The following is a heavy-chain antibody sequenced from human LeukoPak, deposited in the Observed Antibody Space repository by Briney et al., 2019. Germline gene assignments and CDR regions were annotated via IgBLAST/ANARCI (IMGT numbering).Heavy chain of an antibody. J-gene: IGHJ4*02. CDR2: IYYSGST. Sequence: SETLSLACTVSGGSISSYYWSWIRQPPGKRLEWIGHIYYSGSTNYNPSLKSRVTISVDTSKNQFSLKLSSVTAADTAVYYCASRSSIWSGYQDTLYYFDSWGQGTLVTVSS. CDR1: GGSISSYY. CDR3: ASRSSIWSGYQDTLYYFDS. D-gene: IGHD3-3*01. V-gene: IGHV4-59*01.